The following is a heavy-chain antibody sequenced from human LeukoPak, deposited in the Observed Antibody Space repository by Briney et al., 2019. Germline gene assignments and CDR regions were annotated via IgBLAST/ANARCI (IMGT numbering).Heavy chain of an antibody. CDR1: GFIFSSYA. CDR2: ISGSGGST. D-gene: IGHD6-13*01. CDR3: ARVPQQLDPYYMDV. V-gene: IGHV3-23*01. Sequence: GGSLRLSCAASGFIFSSYAVSWVRQAPGKGLEWVSVISGSGGSTYYADSVKGRFTISRDNSKNTLYLQMNSLRAEDTAVYYCARVPQQLDPYYMDVWGKGTTVTVSS. J-gene: IGHJ6*03.